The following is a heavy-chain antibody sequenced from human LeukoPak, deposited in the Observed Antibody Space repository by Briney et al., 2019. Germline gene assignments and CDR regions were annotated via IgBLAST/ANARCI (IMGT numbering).Heavy chain of an antibody. D-gene: IGHD3-22*01. Sequence: PGGSLRLSCAASGFTFSSYSMNWVRQAPGKGLEWVSSISSNSAHMYYADSVKGRFTISRDNAKNSLYLQMNSLRAEDTAVYYCARAFGSSGYPYNGFDPWGQGTLVTVSP. CDR1: GFTFSSYS. V-gene: IGHV3-21*01. CDR3: ARAFGSSGYPYNGFDP. CDR2: ISSNSAHM. J-gene: IGHJ5*02.